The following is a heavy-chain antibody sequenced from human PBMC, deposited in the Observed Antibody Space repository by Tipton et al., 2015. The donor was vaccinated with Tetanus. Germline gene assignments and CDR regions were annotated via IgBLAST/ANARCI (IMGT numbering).Heavy chain of an antibody. CDR3: ARAANNSRRRGYDV. Sequence: TLSLTCTVSGDSISRSYWSWIRQSPGKGLEWIGYIYIPEGTIYNPSLQSRVIISVDTSKSQGSLRLTPVTAADTAIYYCARAANNSRRRGYDVWGQGTKVIVSS. CDR1: GDSISRSY. V-gene: IGHV4-59*01. D-gene: IGHD2/OR15-2a*01. J-gene: IGHJ3*01. CDR2: IYIPEGT.